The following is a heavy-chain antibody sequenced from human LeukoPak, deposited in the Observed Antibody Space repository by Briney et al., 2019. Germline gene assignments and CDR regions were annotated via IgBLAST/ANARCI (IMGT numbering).Heavy chain of an antibody. D-gene: IGHD3-3*01. CDR1: GDSVSSNIYY. CDR2: ICNGRTT. CDR3: ARHYLVSKRYDFPDY. Sequence: SETLSLTCTVSGDSVSSNIYYWAWIRQPPGKGLEWIGSICNGRTTYYTPSLKGRVTMTIDTSKSQFSLKVTSVTAADTAVYYCARHYLVSKRYDFPDYWGQGTLVTVSS. J-gene: IGHJ4*02. V-gene: IGHV4-39*01.